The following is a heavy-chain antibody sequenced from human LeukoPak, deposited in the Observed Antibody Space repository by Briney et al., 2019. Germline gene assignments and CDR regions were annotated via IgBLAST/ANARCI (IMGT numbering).Heavy chain of an antibody. D-gene: IGHD3-16*01. V-gene: IGHV3-11*04. CDR1: GFIFSDYY. J-gene: IGHJ4*02. Sequence: KPGGSLRLSCAASGFIFSDYYMSWVRQAPGKGLEWVSYISASGSTVNYADSVKGRFTISRDNAKTSLYLQMNSLRAEDTAVYYCARGDKFSGDYWGQGTLVTVSS. CDR3: ARGDKFSGDY. CDR2: ISASGSTV.